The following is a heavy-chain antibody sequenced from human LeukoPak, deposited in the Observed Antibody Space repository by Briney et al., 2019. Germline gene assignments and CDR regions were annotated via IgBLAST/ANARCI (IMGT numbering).Heavy chain of an antibody. Sequence: SETLSLTCTVSGGSISSSSYYWGWIRQPPGKGLEWIGSIYYSGSTYNPPLKSRVTISVDTSKNQFSLKLSSVTAADTAVYYCARQTSAVYYFDYWGQGTLVTVSS. CDR1: GGSISSSSYY. CDR2: IYYSGST. D-gene: IGHD1-14*01. V-gene: IGHV4-39*01. CDR3: ARQTSAVYYFDY. J-gene: IGHJ4*02.